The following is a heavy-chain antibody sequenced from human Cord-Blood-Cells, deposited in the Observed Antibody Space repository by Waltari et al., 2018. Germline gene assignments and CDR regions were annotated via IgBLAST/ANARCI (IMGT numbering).Heavy chain of an antibody. CDR3: ARHRYYYDSSGYCDY. V-gene: IGHV5-51*01. J-gene: IGHJ4*02. CDR1: GYSFTSYW. Sequence: EVQLVQSGAEVKKPGESLKISCKGSGYSFTSYWIGWVRQMPGKGLVWMGIIYPGDSDTRYSPSFQGQVTISADKSISTAYLQWSSLKSSDTAMYYCARHRYYYDSSGYCDYWGKGTLVTVSS. D-gene: IGHD3-22*01. CDR2: IYPGDSDT.